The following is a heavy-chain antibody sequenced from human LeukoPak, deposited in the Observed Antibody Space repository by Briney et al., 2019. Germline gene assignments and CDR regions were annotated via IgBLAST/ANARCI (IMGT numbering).Heavy chain of an antibody. CDR2: FYYSGST. V-gene: IGHV4-30-4*08. CDR1: GGSISSGDYY. CDR3: ARNPGFWSGYYTY. D-gene: IGHD3-3*01. Sequence: SETLSLTCTVSGGSISSGDYYWSWIRQPPGKGLEWIGYFYYSGSTYYNPSLKSRVTISVDTSKNQFSLKLSSVTAADTAVYYCARNPGFWSGYYTYWGQGTLSPSPQ. J-gene: IGHJ4*02.